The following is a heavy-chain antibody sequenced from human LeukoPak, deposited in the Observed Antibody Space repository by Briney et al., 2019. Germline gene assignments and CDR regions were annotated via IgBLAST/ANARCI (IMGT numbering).Heavy chain of an antibody. CDR1: GGSIVSHY. D-gene: IGHD5-18*01. Sequence: SETLSLICTVSGGSIVSHYWNWIRQPAGRGLEWIGRFYASGTTNTSPSLKSRVTMSVDTSKNQFSLKLSSVTAADTAVYYCARFLYGYNYYYYYYMDVWGKGTTVTVSS. CDR3: ARFLYGYNYYYYYYMDV. J-gene: IGHJ6*03. CDR2: FYASGTT. V-gene: IGHV4-4*07.